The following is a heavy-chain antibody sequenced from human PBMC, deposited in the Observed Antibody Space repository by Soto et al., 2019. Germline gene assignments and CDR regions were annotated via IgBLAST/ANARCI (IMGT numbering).Heavy chain of an antibody. V-gene: IGHV2-5*02. Sequence: SGPTLVNPTQTLTLTCTFSGFSLSTSGVGVGWIRQPPGKALEWLALIYWDDDKRYSPSLKSRLTITKDTSKNQVVLTMTNMDPVDTATYYCAHLRAYYDILTGPIRYYFDYWGQGTLVTVSS. D-gene: IGHD3-9*01. CDR3: AHLRAYYDILTGPIRYYFDY. CDR1: GFSLSTSGVG. J-gene: IGHJ4*02. CDR2: IYWDDDK.